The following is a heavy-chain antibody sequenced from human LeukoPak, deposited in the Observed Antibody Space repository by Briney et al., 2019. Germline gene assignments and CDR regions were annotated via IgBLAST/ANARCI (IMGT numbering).Heavy chain of an antibody. J-gene: IGHJ5*02. V-gene: IGHV3-11*01. Sequence: GGSLRLSCAASEFVFGDFYMSWVRQAPGKGLEWILYISSGGDTIYYADSVKGRLTISRDNAKNSLYLQMNNLRAEDTAVYYCVREVYGEYGSGTLFDLWGQGNMVTVSS. CDR2: ISSGGDTI. CDR1: EFVFGDFY. CDR3: VREVYGEYGSGTLFDL. D-gene: IGHD3-10*01.